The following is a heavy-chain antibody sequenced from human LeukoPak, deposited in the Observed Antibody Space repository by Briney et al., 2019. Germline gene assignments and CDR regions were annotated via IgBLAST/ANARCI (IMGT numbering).Heavy chain of an antibody. D-gene: IGHD3-22*01. CDR2: IRSKAYGGTT. CDR3: TRGYDSSGYYGRRIYYYGMDV. V-gene: IGHV3-49*04. J-gene: IGHJ6*02. Sequence: GGSLRLSCTASGFTFGDYVMGWVRQAPGKALEWVGFIRSKAYGGTTEYAASVNGRFTISRDDSKSIAYLQMNSLKTEDTALYYCTRGYDSSGYYGRRIYYYGMDVWGQGTTVTVSS. CDR1: GFTFGDYV.